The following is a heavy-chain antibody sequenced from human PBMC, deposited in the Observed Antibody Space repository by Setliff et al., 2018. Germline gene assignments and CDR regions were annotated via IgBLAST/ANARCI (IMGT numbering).Heavy chain of an antibody. J-gene: IGHJ4*02. V-gene: IGHV3-21*01. CDR2: ISSSSTSI. CDR3: ARTCRVSGCYAGIES. Sequence: GGSLRLSCAASGFTFSSYSMNWVRQAPGKGLEWVSSISSSSTSIYYADSVKGRFTISRENAKDSLFLQMNSLRAEDTAIYYCARTCRVSGCYAGIESWGQGTPVTVSS. CDR1: GFTFSSYS. D-gene: IGHD2-15*01.